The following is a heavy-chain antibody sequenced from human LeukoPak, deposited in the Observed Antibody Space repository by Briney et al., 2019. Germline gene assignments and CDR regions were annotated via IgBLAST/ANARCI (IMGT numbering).Heavy chain of an antibody. V-gene: IGHV4-39*01. J-gene: IGHJ4*02. D-gene: IGHD1-26*01. CDR1: GGSISSSNYY. Sequence: SETLSLTCTVSGGSISSSNYYWGWIRPPPGEGLEWIGYIYYSGSTYYNPSLKSRVTMSVDTSKNQFSLKLSSVTAADTAVYYCARYYSGSYGFDYWGQGTLVTVSS. CDR2: IYYSGST. CDR3: ARYYSGSYGFDY.